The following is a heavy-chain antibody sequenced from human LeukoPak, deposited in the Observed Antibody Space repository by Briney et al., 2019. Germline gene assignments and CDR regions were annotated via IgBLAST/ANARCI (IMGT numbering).Heavy chain of an antibody. J-gene: IGHJ4*02. CDR2: IHYSGNT. CDR3: AREYCSGGSCYGY. CDR1: GGSTSSSNYY. D-gene: IGHD2-15*01. V-gene: IGHV4-39*02. Sequence: SETLSLTCTVSGGSTSSSNYYWGWIRQPPGKGLEWIGGIHYSGNTYYNPSLKSRVTISVDTSKNQFSLKLSSVTAADTAVYYCAREYCSGGSCYGYWGQGTLVTVSS.